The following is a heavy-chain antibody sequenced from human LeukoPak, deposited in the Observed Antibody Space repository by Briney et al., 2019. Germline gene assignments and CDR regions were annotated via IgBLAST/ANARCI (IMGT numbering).Heavy chain of an antibody. V-gene: IGHV4-34*01. CDR1: GFTFSSYA. CDR3: ARGIKRATSLNYFFYSMDV. D-gene: IGHD2-8*01. J-gene: IGHJ6*03. CDR2: INHRGST. Sequence: GALRLSCAASGFTFSSYAMSWVRQAPGKGLEWIGEINHRGSTNYIPSLKSRVTVSVDTSKSQFSLKLTSLTAADTAVYYCARGIKRATSLNYFFYSMDVWGQGTTVTVSS.